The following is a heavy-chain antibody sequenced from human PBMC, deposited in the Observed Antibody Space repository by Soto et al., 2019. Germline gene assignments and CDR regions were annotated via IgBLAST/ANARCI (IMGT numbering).Heavy chain of an antibody. CDR3: TTYSGAAFEY. CDR1: GLTFNNAW. Sequence: GGSLRLSCVASGLTFNNAWMNWVRQAPGKGLEWVGRIRSKSDGGATDYAAPVKGRFTISRDDSKNMVDLQMSSLKTEDTAIYYCTTYSGAAFEYWGQGALVTVSS. J-gene: IGHJ4*02. D-gene: IGHD1-26*01. V-gene: IGHV3-15*01. CDR2: IRSKSDGGAT.